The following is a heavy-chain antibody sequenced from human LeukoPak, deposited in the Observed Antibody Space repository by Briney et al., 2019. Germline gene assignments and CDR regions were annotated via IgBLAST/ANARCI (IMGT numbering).Heavy chain of an antibody. CDR1: GFTFSSYA. J-gene: IGHJ4*02. CDR3: AKEGGDVLLWFGELLPRIYFDY. D-gene: IGHD3-10*01. Sequence: GSLRLPCAASGFTFSSYAMSWVRQAPGKGLEWVSAISGSDGSTYYADSVKGRFTISRDNSKNTLYLQMNSLRAEDTAVYYCAKEGGDVLLWFGELLPRIYFDYWGQGTLVTVSS. CDR2: ISGSDGST. V-gene: IGHV3-23*01.